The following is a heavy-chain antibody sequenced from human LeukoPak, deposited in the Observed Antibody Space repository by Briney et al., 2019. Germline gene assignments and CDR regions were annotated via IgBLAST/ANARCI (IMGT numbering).Heavy chain of an antibody. V-gene: IGHV1-18*01. D-gene: IGHD3-22*01. Sequence: GASVKVSCKASGGTISSYAISWVRQAPGQGLEWMGWISAYNGNTNYAQKLQGRVTMTTDTSTSTAYMELRSLRSDDTAVYYCARPYYDSSGYYVFDYWGQGTLVTVSS. CDR1: GGTISSYA. CDR2: ISAYNGNT. CDR3: ARPYYDSSGYYVFDY. J-gene: IGHJ4*02.